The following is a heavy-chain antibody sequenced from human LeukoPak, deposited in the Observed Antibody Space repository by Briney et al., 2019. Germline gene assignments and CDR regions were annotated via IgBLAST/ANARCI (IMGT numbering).Heavy chain of an antibody. Sequence: GGSLRLSCAASGFTLSSYAMSWVRQAPGKGLEWVSATSGSGGSAYYADSVKGRFTISRDNSKNTLYLQTNSLRAEDTAVYYCAKGRLSGVVVAGYGMDVWGQGTTITVSS. V-gene: IGHV3-23*01. J-gene: IGHJ6*02. CDR1: GFTLSSYA. CDR3: AKGRLSGVVVAGYGMDV. CDR2: TSGSGGSA. D-gene: IGHD6-19*01.